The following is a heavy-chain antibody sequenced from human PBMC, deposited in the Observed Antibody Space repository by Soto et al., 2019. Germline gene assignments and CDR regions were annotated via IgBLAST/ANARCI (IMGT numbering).Heavy chain of an antibody. D-gene: IGHD6-13*01. CDR3: AADGSIAAAGYYYAMDV. Sequence: QMQLVQSGPEVKKPGTSVKVSCKASGFTFTRSAVQWVRQARGQRLEWIGWIVVGSGNTNYAQKFQERVTITTDMSXSXXYTELSSLRSEDTAVYYCAADGSIAAAGYYYAMDVWGQGTTVTVSS. CDR2: IVVGSGNT. V-gene: IGHV1-58*01. J-gene: IGHJ6*02. CDR1: GFTFTRSA.